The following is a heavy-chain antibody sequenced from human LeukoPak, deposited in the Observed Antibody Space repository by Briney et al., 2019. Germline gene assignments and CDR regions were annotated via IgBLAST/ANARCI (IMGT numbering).Heavy chain of an antibody. CDR1: GFTFSSYW. J-gene: IGHJ4*02. CDR3: AKGRDYGDY. V-gene: IGHV3-7*01. Sequence: TGGSLTLSCGVSGFTFSSYWMTWVRQSPGMGLQWVANINQVGRESYCMDSMKGRLNISRDNTENSVFLQLTSLRPEDTGIYFCAKGRDYGDYWGKGTLVAVSS. CDR2: INQVGRES.